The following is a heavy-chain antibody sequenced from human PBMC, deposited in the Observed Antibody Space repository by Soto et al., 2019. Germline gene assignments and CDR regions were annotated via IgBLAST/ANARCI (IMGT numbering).Heavy chain of an antibody. CDR1: GFTFSGYY. D-gene: IGHD3-10*01. Sequence: QVQLVESGGGLVKPGGYLRLSCAASGFTFSGYYMSGIRQSPGKWLECISYISSSGDRRKDADSVKGRFTISRDNDKKSLYLQMNSLRAEDTAVYYCVRETSDHFDSWGHGTLVTVSS. V-gene: IGHV3-11*05. CDR2: ISSSGDRR. J-gene: IGHJ4*01. CDR3: VRETSDHFDS.